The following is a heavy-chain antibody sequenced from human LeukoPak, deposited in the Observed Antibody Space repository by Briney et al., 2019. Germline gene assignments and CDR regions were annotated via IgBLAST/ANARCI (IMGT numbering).Heavy chain of an antibody. CDR2: IYYSGST. D-gene: IGHD6-13*01. CDR3: ARASSIAAALFDY. V-gene: IGHV4-59*01. J-gene: IGHJ4*02. Sequence: PSETLSLTCTVSGGSISSYYWSWIRQPPGKGLEWIGDIYYSGSTNYNPSLKSRVTISVDTSKNQFSLKLSSVTAADTAVYYCARASSIAAALFDYWGQGTLVTVSS. CDR1: GGSISSYY.